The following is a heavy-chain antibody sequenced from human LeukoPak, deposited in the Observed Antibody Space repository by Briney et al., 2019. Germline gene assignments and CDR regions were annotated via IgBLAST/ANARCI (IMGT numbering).Heavy chain of an antibody. CDR1: GFIFSSYA. D-gene: IGHD3-22*01. J-gene: IGHJ4*02. V-gene: IGHV3-48*03. Sequence: GGSLRLSCAASGFIFSSYAINWVRQAPGKGLEWVSYISSSGSTIYYADSVKGRFTISRDNAKNSLFLQMISLRAEDTAVYYCARDRYYYDSSADYDIDYWGQGTLVTVSS. CDR3: ARDRYYYDSSADYDIDY. CDR2: ISSSGSTI.